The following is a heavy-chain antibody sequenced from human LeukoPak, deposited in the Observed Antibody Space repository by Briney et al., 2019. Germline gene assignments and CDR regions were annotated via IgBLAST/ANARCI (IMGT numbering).Heavy chain of an antibody. Sequence: ASVKVSCKASGYTFTSYGISWVRQAPGQGLEWMGWISAYNGNTNYAQKLQGRVTMTTDTSTSTAYMELRSLRSDDTAVYYCARDLRMIVYTDAFDIWGQGTMVTVSS. CDR1: GYTFTSYG. CDR2: ISAYNGNT. J-gene: IGHJ3*02. V-gene: IGHV1-18*01. D-gene: IGHD3-22*01. CDR3: ARDLRMIVYTDAFDI.